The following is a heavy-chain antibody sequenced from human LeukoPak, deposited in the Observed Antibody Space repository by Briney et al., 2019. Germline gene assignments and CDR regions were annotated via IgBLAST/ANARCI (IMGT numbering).Heavy chain of an antibody. V-gene: IGHV3-23*01. CDR1: EFTGFTFSGSA. CDR2: ISGSGAAT. Sequence: GGSLRLSCAASEFTGFTFSGSAMSWVRQAPGKGLEWVSAISGSGAATFYADSVKGRFTISRDNSKNTLYLQMNSLRAEDTAVYYCAEDPTSYYYDSSGYYNGYWGQGTLVTVSS. J-gene: IGHJ4*02. D-gene: IGHD3-22*01. CDR3: AEDPTSYYYDSSGYYNGY.